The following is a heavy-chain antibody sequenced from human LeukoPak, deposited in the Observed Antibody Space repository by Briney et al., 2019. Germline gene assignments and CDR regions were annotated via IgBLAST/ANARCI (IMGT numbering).Heavy chain of an antibody. D-gene: IGHD5-24*01. CDR1: GYTFTGYY. Sequence: ASVKVSCKASGYTFTGYYMHWVRQAPGQGLEWMGWINPNSGGTNYAQKFQGRVTMTRDTSISTAYMELRSLRSDDTAVYYCAREGRWLQSYNYYYYMDVWGKGTTVTISS. V-gene: IGHV1-2*02. CDR2: INPNSGGT. CDR3: AREGRWLQSYNYYYYMDV. J-gene: IGHJ6*03.